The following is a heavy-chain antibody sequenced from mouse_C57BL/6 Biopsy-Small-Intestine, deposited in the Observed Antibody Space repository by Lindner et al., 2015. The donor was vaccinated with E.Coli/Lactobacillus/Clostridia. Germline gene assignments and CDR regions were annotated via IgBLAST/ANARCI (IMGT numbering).Heavy chain of an antibody. D-gene: IGHD5-1-1*01. CDR2: IKGDSGDT. CDR3: ARLSVDTYGL. V-gene: IGHV1-84*02. CDR1: GYTFTDYY. Sequence: SVKVSCKASGYTFTDYYLHWVRQAPGQGLEWMGWIKGDSGDTHHPQKFRGRVTMTRDTSISTAYMELNRLGSDDTAVYYCARLSVDTYGLWGQGTLVTVSS. J-gene: IGHJ4*01.